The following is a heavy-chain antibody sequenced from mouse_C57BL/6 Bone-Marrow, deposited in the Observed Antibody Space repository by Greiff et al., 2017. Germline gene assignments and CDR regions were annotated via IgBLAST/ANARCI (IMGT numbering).Heavy chain of an antibody. D-gene: IGHD2-4*01. Sequence: VQLQQSGGGLVKPGGSLKLSCAASGFTFSSYAMSWVRQTPEKRLEWVATISDGGGSTYYPDTVKGRFTISRDNAKNTLYLQMSRLKSEDTAMYYCARGGIYYDYGDFDYWGQGTTLTVSS. CDR1: GFTFSSYA. CDR3: ARGGIYYDYGDFDY. V-gene: IGHV5-4*01. CDR2: ISDGGGST. J-gene: IGHJ2*01.